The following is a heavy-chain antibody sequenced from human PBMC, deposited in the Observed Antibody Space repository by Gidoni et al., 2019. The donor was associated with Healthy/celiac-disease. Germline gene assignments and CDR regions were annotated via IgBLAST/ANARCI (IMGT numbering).Heavy chain of an antibody. V-gene: IGHV2-26*01. D-gene: IGHD5-18*01. CDR3: ARRWIQGYSYGRESAFDI. CDR1: GFSLSNARMG. J-gene: IGHJ3*02. CDR2: IFSNDEK. Sequence: QVTLKESGPVLVKPTETLTLTCTVSGFSLSNARMGVSWIRQPPGKALEWLAHIFSNDEKSYSTSLKSRLTISKDTSKSQVVLTMTNMDPVDTATYYCARRWIQGYSYGRESAFDIWGQGTMVTVSS.